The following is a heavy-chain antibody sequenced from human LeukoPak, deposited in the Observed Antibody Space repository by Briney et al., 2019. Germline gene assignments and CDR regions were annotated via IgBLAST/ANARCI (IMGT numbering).Heavy chain of an antibody. D-gene: IGHD6-19*01. CDR3: ARGKSTGGWYAKYFDY. CDR2: INPNSGGT. CDR1: GYTFTGYY. J-gene: IGHJ4*02. Sequence: ASVKVSCKASGYTFTGYYMHWVRQAPGQGLEWMGWINPNSGGTNYAQKFQGGVTMTRDTSISTAYMELSRLRSDDTAVYYCARGKSTGGWYAKYFDYWGQGTLVTVSS. V-gene: IGHV1-2*02.